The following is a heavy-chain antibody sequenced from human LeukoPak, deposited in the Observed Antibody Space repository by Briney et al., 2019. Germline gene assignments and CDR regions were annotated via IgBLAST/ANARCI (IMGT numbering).Heavy chain of an antibody. CDR1: GFTFSLYA. CDR3: AKESTVTPGNVNWFDP. D-gene: IGHD4-17*01. Sequence: SGGSLRLSCAASGFTFSLYAMSWVRQTPGKGLEWLSTISGSGDNTYYAESVKGRFTISRDNSRNTLYLRMKSLRAEDTAMYYCAKESTVTPGNVNWFDPWGQGTLVTVSS. CDR2: ISGSGDNT. V-gene: IGHV3-23*01. J-gene: IGHJ5*02.